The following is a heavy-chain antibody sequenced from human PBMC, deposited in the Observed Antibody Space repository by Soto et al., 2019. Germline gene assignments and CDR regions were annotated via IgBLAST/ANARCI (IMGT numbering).Heavy chain of an antibody. CDR2: ISYDGSNK. CDR1: GFTFSSYA. CDR3: ARERGAAAGFDY. J-gene: IGHJ4*02. V-gene: IGHV3-30-3*01. D-gene: IGHD6-13*01. Sequence: QVQLVESGGGVVQPGRSLRLSCAASGFTFSSYAMHWVRQAPGKGLEWVAVISYDGSNKYYADSVKGRFTISRDNSKNTLYLQMNSLRAEDTAVYCCARERGAAAGFDYWGQGTLVTVSS.